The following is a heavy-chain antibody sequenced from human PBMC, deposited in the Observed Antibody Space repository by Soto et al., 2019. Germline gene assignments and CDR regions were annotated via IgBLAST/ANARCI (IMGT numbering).Heavy chain of an antibody. CDR1: GGPFNNHA. J-gene: IGHJ3*02. CDR2: VIPTLATA. D-gene: IGHD4-17*01. CDR3: ASDYGEIDAFDI. Sequence: QVQLVQSGAEVKKPGSSVKVSCKTSGGPFNNHAINWVRQDPGQGLEWVGLVIPTLATADYAQKFQGRVTMTADEVTNTAYMELSSLRSDDTGVYYCASDYGEIDAFDIWGQGTLVTVSS. V-gene: IGHV1-69*01.